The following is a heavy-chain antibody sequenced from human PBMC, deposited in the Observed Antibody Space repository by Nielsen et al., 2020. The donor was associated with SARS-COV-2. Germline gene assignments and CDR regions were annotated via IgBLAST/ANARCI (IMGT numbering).Heavy chain of an antibody. V-gene: IGHV2-5*01. Sequence: SGPTLVKPTQTLTLTCTFSGFSLSTSGGGVGWIRQPPGKALEWLALIYWNDDKRYSPSLKSRLTITKDTSKNQVVLTMTNMDPVDTATYYCARWEGPFDYWGQGTLVTVSS. CDR3: ARWEGPFDY. J-gene: IGHJ4*02. CDR1: GFSLSTSGGG. CDR2: IYWNDDK. D-gene: IGHD1-26*01.